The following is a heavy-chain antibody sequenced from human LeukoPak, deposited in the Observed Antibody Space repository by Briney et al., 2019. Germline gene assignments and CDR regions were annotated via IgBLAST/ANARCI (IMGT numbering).Heavy chain of an antibody. Sequence: GGSLRLSCAASGFTFSSYAMSWVRQAPGKGLVWVSRINSDGSSTSYADSVKGRFTISRDNAKNTLYLQMNSLRAEDTAVYYCARGTYYYDSSGLVDYWGQGTLVTVSS. V-gene: IGHV3-74*01. J-gene: IGHJ4*02. CDR1: GFTFSSYA. D-gene: IGHD3-22*01. CDR2: INSDGSST. CDR3: ARGTYYYDSSGLVDY.